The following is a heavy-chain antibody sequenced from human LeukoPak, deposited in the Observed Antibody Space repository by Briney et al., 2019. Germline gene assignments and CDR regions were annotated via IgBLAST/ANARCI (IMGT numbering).Heavy chain of an antibody. D-gene: IGHD5-12*01. CDR3: ARKYSGYDYGY. J-gene: IGHJ4*02. CDR2: ISGSSSYK. CDR1: GFTFSSYS. V-gene: IGHV3-21*01. Sequence: PGGSLRLSCAASGFTFSSYSMNWVRQAPGKGLEWVSSISGSSSYKYYADSVKGRFTISRDNAKNSLYLQMNSLRVEDTAVYYCARKYSGYDYGYWGQGTLVTVSS.